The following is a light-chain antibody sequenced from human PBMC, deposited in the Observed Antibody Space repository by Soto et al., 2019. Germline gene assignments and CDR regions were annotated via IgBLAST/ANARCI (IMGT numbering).Light chain of an antibody. CDR3: QQRSNWPLT. Sequence: EIVLTQSPGTLSLSPGERATLSCRASQSVSSYLAWYQQKPGQAPRLLIYDASNRATGIPARFSGSGSETDFTLTISSLEPEDFAVYYCQQRSNWPLTFGGGTKVEI. CDR2: DAS. J-gene: IGKJ4*01. CDR1: QSVSSY. V-gene: IGKV3-11*01.